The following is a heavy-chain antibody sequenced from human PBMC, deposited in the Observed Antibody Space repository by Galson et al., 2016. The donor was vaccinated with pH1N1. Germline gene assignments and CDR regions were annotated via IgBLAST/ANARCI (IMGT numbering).Heavy chain of an antibody. J-gene: IGHJ6*03. CDR1: GYSFTSYW. V-gene: IGHV5-51*01. CDR2: IYPGDSDT. CDR3: ARIGSDDPIYYYHMDV. D-gene: IGHD2-21*01. Sequence: QSGADVKKPGESLKISCKGSGYSFTSYWIAWVRQMPGKGLEWMGIIYPGDSDTRYSPSFQGQVTISADKSINTAYLQWSSLKASDTAMYYCARIGSDDPIYYYHMDVWGKGTTVTVSS.